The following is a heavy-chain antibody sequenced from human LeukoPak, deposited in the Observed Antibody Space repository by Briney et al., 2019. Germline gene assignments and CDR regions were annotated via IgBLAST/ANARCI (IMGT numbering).Heavy chain of an antibody. D-gene: IGHD3-16*02. Sequence: EGSLRLSCAASGFTFTNAWMSWVRQAPGKGLEWVGRIKSKTDGGTTDYAAPVKGRFTISKDDSKNTLYLQMNSLKTEDTAVYYCATTPYDYVWGSYRPFDYWGQGTLVTVSS. CDR3: ATTPYDYVWGSYRPFDY. J-gene: IGHJ4*02. CDR2: IKSKTDGGTT. CDR1: GFTFTNAW. V-gene: IGHV3-15*01.